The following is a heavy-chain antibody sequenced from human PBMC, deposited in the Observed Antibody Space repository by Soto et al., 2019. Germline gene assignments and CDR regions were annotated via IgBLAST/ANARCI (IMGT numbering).Heavy chain of an antibody. CDR3: ARLRGRGKSSYGMDV. D-gene: IGHD3-10*01. V-gene: IGHV3-48*02. CDR1: GFTFSSYR. J-gene: IGHJ6*02. Sequence: EVQLVESGGGLVQPGGSLRLSCAASGFTFSSYRMNWVHQAPGKGLEWVSYISSSSSTIYYADSVKGRFTISRDNAKNHLYLQMIRVRDLHTAVYYGARLRGRGKSSYGMDVWGQGTTVTVFS. CDR2: ISSSSSTI.